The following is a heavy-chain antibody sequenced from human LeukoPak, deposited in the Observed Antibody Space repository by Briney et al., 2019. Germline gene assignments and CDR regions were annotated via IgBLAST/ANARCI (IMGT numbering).Heavy chain of an antibody. D-gene: IGHD3-16*02. J-gene: IGHJ4*02. Sequence: PGRSLRLSCAASGFTFSSYSMNWVRQAPGKGLEWVSSISSSSSYIYYADSVKGRFTISRDKAKNSMYLQMNSLRAEDTAVYYCARDNVMITFGGVIAPYYFDYWGQGTLVTVSS. CDR1: GFTFSSYS. V-gene: IGHV3-21*01. CDR3: ARDNVMITFGGVIAPYYFDY. CDR2: ISSSSSYI.